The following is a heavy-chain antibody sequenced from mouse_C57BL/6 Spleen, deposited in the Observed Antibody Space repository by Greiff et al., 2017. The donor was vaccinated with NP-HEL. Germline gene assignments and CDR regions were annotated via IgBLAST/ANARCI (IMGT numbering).Heavy chain of an antibody. CDR1: GYTFTSYW. CDR2: IDPSDSYT. J-gene: IGHJ4*01. CDR3: ARRGPYAMDY. Sequence: QVQLQQPGAELVMPGASVKLSCKASGYTFTSYWMHWVKQRPGQGLEWIGEIDPSDSYTNYNQKFKGKSTLTVDKSSSTAYMQHSSLTSEDSAVYYCARRGPYAMDYWGQGTSVTVSS. V-gene: IGHV1-69*01.